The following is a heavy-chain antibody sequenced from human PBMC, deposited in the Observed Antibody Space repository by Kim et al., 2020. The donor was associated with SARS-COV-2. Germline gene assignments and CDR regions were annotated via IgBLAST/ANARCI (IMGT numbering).Heavy chain of an antibody. CDR3: TRPLHGHDWNDFGWFDP. D-gene: IGHD1-1*01. J-gene: IGHJ5*02. Sequence: VKGRFTISRDDSKNTAYLQMTSLKTEDTAVYYCTRPLHGHDWNDFGWFDPWGQGTLVTVSS. V-gene: IGHV3-73*01.